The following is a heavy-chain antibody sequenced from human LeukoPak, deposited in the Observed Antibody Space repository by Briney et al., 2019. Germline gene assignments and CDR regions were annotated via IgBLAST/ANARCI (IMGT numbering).Heavy chain of an antibody. CDR3: SKGRSPDYDILTGRIFDY. D-gene: IGHD3-9*01. CDR1: VFTFSSYA. V-gene: IGHV3-23*01. CDR2: ISGSDVGT. J-gene: IGHJ4*02. Sequence: GGSVRLFCTPSVFTFSSYAMSGVRQATGKGLEWVSAISGSDVGTYYADCVTGLFTISRDNSKNTLYLQMISLRAEDTAVYYCSKGRSPDYDILTGRIFDYWGQGTLVTVSS.